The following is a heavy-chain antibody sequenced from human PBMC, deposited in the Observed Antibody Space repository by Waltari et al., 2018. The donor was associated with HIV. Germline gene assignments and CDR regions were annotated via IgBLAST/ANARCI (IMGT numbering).Heavy chain of an antibody. CDR1: GLPFGRYW. CDR2: IKQDGSEK. D-gene: IGHD3-10*01. Sequence: EVQLVASGGGLVQPGGSLRVHCAASGLPFGRYWMSWVSQAPGKGLEGVANIKQDGSEKSYVDSVNGRFTISRDNAENSLYLQMNSLRAEDTAVYYCARGGFYGSGSKVNWGQGTLVTVSS. V-gene: IGHV3-7*04. J-gene: IGHJ4*02. CDR3: ARGGFYGSGSKVN.